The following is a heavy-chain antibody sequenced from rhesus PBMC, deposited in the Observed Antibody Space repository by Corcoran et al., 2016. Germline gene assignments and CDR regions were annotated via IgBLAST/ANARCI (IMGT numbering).Heavy chain of an antibody. CDR1: GGSISSNY. CDR3: ARGGITIFGVVITLDY. Sequence: QLQLQESGPGLVKPSETLSLTCAVSGGSISSNYWSWIRQPPGKGLGGIGRICGSGGGTDYNPYHKRRVTIATDTSKNQFSLKLSSVTAADTAVYYCARGGITIFGVVITLDYWGQGVLVTVSS. D-gene: IGHD3-3*01. J-gene: IGHJ4*01. V-gene: IGHV4-173*01. CDR2: ICGSGGGT.